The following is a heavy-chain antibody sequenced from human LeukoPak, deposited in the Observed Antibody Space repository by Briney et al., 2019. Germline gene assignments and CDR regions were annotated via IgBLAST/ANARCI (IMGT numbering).Heavy chain of an antibody. Sequence: AGGSLRLSCAASGFTFSSYGMHWVRQAPGKGLEWVAVIWYDGSNKYYADSVKGRFTISRDNSKNTLYLQMNSLRAEDTAVYYCARECGDGYNYFDCWGQGTLVTVSS. J-gene: IGHJ4*02. CDR3: ARECGDGYNYFDC. V-gene: IGHV3-33*01. D-gene: IGHD5-24*01. CDR2: IWYDGSNK. CDR1: GFTFSSYG.